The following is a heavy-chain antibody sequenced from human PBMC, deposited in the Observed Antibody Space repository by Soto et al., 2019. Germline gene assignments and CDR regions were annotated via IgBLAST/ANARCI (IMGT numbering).Heavy chain of an antibody. J-gene: IGHJ5*02. Sequence: SETLSLTCTGSGGSISSYYWIWIRQPPGKGLEWIGYIYYSGSTNYNPSLKSRVTISVDTSKNQFSLKLSSVTAADTAVYYCARDRMFSTIFGVGNNWFDPWGQGTLVTVSS. D-gene: IGHD3-3*01. CDR1: GGSISSYY. CDR3: ARDRMFSTIFGVGNNWFDP. V-gene: IGHV4-59*01. CDR2: IYYSGST.